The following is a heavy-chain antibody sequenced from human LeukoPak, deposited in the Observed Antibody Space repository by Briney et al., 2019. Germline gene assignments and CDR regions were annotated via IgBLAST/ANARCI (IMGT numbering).Heavy chain of an antibody. J-gene: IGHJ4*02. Sequence: GGSLRLSCAASGFTFSDYYMSWIRQAPGKGLEWVSYISSSGSTIYYAGSVKGRFTISRDNAKNSLYLQMNSLRAEDTAVYYCARDRDILTGYWSVYWGQGTLVTVSS. D-gene: IGHD3-9*01. CDR1: GFTFSDYY. CDR3: ARDRDILTGYWSVY. V-gene: IGHV3-11*01. CDR2: ISSSGSTI.